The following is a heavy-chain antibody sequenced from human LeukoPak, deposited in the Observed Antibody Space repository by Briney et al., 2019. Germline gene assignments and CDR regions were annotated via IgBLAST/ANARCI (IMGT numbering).Heavy chain of an antibody. CDR2: IYYSGST. CDR3: AIVVVPAAPYYYYYMDV. CDR1: GGSISSSSYY. V-gene: IGHV4-39*01. J-gene: IGHJ6*03. D-gene: IGHD2-2*01. Sequence: SSETLSLTCTVSGGSISSSSYYWGWIRQPPGKGLEWIGSIYYSGSTYYNPSLKSRVTISVDTSKNQFSLKLSSVTAADTAVYYCAIVVVPAAPYYYYYMDVWGKGTTVTVSS.